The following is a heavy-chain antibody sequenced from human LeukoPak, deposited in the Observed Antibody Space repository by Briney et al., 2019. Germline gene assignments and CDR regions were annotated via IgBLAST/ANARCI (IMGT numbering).Heavy chain of an antibody. CDR2: IKQDGSEK. CDR3: SLEGSSWYRYFQH. J-gene: IGHJ1*01. D-gene: IGHD6-13*01. Sequence: GGSLRLSCAASGFTFRSYWMSWVRQAPGKGQEWVANIKQDGSEKYYVDSVKGRFTISRDNAKNSLYLQMNSLRAEDTAVYYSSLEGSSWYRYFQHWGQGTLVTVSS. V-gene: IGHV3-7*05. CDR1: GFTFRSYW.